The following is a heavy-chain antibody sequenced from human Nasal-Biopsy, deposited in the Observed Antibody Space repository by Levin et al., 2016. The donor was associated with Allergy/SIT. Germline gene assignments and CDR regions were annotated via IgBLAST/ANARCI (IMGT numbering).Heavy chain of an antibody. CDR1: GYTLNELS. CDR3: ATGLGGPAVLV. Sequence: ASVKVSCKVSGYTLNELSMHWVRQAPGKGLEWMGGFDTEDGKIIYAQKFQGRVTMTEDISTDTAYMELSSLRSEDTAMYYCATGLGGPAVLVWGQGTLVTVSS. V-gene: IGHV1-24*01. D-gene: IGHD3-16*01. J-gene: IGHJ4*02. CDR2: FDTEDGKI.